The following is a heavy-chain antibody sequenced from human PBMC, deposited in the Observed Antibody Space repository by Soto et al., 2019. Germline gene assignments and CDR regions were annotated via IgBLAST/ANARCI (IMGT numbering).Heavy chain of an antibody. CDR2: ISTSSSYT. Sequence: LGGSLRLSCAASGFAFSDYYMSWIRQAPGKGLEWVSYISTSSSYTNYADSVKGRFTISRDNAKNSLYLQMNSLRAEDTAVYYCTRDKNGWEQLIDYWGQGALVTVSS. CDR1: GFAFSDYY. J-gene: IGHJ4*02. CDR3: TRDKNGWEQLIDY. D-gene: IGHD1-26*01. V-gene: IGHV3-11*05.